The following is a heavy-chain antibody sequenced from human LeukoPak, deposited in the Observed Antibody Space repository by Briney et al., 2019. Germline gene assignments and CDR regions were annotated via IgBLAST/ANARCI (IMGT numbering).Heavy chain of an antibody. D-gene: IGHD3-10*01. CDR3: ARGGYYYGSGSFYYYYYMDV. CDR2: INHSGST. J-gene: IGHJ6*03. CDR1: GGSFSGYY. Sequence: PSETLSLTCAVYGGSFSGYYWSWIRQPPGKGLEWIGEINHSGSTNYNPSLKSRVTTSVDASKNQFSLKLSSVTAADTAVYYCARGGYYYGSGSFYYYYYMDVWGKGTTVTVSS. V-gene: IGHV4-34*01.